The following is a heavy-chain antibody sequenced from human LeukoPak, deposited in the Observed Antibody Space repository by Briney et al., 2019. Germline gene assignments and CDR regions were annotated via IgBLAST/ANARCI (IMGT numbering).Heavy chain of an antibody. CDR1: GVSISSYY. V-gene: IGHV4-59*01. CDR2: IYYSGST. D-gene: IGHD3-3*01. Sequence: PSETLSLTCTVSGVSISSYYWSWIRQPPGKGLEWIGYIYYSGSTNYNPSLKSRVTISVDTSKNQFSLKLSSVTAADTAVYYCARWTRTIFGVVTNWFDPWGQGTLVTVSS. CDR3: ARWTRTIFGVVTNWFDP. J-gene: IGHJ5*02.